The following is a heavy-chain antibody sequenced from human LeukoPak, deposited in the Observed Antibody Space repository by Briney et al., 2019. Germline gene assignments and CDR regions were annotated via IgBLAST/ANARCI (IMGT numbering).Heavy chain of an antibody. CDR3: AIRKRITMVRGVIIGDWFDP. CDR1: GYTFTSYG. CDR2: ISAYNGNT. J-gene: IGHJ5*02. D-gene: IGHD3-10*01. V-gene: IGHV1-18*01. Sequence: ASVKVSCKATGYTFTSYGISWVRQAPGQGLEWMGWISAYNGNTNYAQKLQGRVTMTTDTSTSTAYMELSSLRSEDTAVYYCAIRKRITMVRGVIIGDWFDPWGQGTLVTVSS.